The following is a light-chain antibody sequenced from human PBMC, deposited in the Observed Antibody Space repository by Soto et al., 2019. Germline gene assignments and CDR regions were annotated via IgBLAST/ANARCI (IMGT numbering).Light chain of an antibody. Sequence: EVVMTQSPATLSVSPGERVTFSCRASQSVTTNLAWYQHKPGQSPRLLISGASTGASGIPPRFSGSGSGTEFTLTIDRLQSADFAVYYCQQYDRWPVTFGGGAKVEIK. CDR1: QSVTTN. V-gene: IGKV3-15*01. J-gene: IGKJ4*01. CDR3: QQYDRWPVT. CDR2: GAS.